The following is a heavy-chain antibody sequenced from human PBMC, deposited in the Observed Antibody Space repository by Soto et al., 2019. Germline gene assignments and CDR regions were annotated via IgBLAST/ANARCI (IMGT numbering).Heavy chain of an antibody. CDR1: GFKFSSYS. V-gene: IGHV3-21*01. Sequence: PGVSLRLSCAASGFKFSSYSPYGVRQAAGKRLSWVSSISSSSSYIYYADSVKGRFTISRDNAKNSLYLQMNSLRAEDTAVYYCARDGDYYDSSGYYYRPRDYYYYGMDVWGQGT. CDR2: ISSSSSYI. CDR3: ARDGDYYDSSGYYYRPRDYYYYGMDV. J-gene: IGHJ6*02. D-gene: IGHD3-22*01.